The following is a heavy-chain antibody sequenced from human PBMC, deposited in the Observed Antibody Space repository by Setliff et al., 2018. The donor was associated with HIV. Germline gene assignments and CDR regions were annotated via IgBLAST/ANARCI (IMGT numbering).Heavy chain of an antibody. V-gene: IGHV1-2*05. J-gene: IGHJ3*02. Sequence: ASVKVSCKASGYTFTGYHIHWVRQAPGQGLEWLGRINPNSGGTKYAQKFQGRVTMTRDTSISTAYMQLSSLSSDDTVAYYCARGGYSGYDTGDAFDIWGQGTMVTVS. CDR3: ARGGYSGYDTGDAFDI. D-gene: IGHD5-12*01. CDR2: INPNSGGT. CDR1: GYTFTGYH.